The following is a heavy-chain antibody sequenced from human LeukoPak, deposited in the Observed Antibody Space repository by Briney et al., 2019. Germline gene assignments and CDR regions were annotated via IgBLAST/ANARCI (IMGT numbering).Heavy chain of an antibody. V-gene: IGHV3-30-3*01. J-gene: IGHJ4*02. CDR2: ISYDGGNK. CDR3: ARDLKGSLDFDF. CDR1: GFTFSSCA. Sequence: GGSLRLSCAASGFTFSSCAMHWVRQAPGKGLEWVAVISYDGGNKYYADSVKGRFTISRDNSKSTLYLQMNSLRAEDTAVYYCARDLKGSLDFDFWGQGTLVTVSS. D-gene: IGHD1-26*01.